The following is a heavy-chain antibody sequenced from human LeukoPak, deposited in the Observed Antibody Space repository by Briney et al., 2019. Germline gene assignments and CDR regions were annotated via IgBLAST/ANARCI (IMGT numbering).Heavy chain of an antibody. CDR3: ARGEYYYGSGSYSPFDY. CDR2: ISAYNGNT. CDR1: GYTFTSYG. J-gene: IGHJ4*02. Sequence: ASVKVSCKASGYTFTSYGISWVRQAPGQGLEWMGWISAYNGNTYYAQKLQGRVTMTTDTSTSTAYMELRSLRSDDTAVYYCARGEYYYGSGSYSPFDYWGQGTLVTVSS. D-gene: IGHD3-10*01. V-gene: IGHV1-18*01.